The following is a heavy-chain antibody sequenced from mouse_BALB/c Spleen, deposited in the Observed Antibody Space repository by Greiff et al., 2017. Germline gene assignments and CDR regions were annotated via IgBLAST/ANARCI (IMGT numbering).Heavy chain of an antibody. CDR3: ARRFAY. V-gene: IGHV14-3*02. J-gene: IGHJ3*01. Sequence: LVESGAELVKPGASVKLSCTASGFNIKDTYMHWVKQRPEQGLEWIGRIDPANGNTKYDPKFQGKATITADTSSNTAYLQLSSLTSEDTAVYYCARRFAYWGQGTLVTVSA. CDR1: GFNIKDTY. CDR2: IDPANGNT.